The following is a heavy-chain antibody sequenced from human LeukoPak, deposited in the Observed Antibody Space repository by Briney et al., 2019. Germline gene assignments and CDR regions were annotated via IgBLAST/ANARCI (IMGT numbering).Heavy chain of an antibody. CDR1: GFTFSSSA. J-gene: IGHJ4*02. CDR2: IWYDGNNK. D-gene: IGHD3-22*01. V-gene: IGHV3-33*08. CDR3: ARAIISHYYDSSGYQYYFDY. Sequence: GGSLRLSCAASGFTFSSSAMSWVRQAPGKGLQWVAVIWYDGNNKYYADSVKGRFTISRDNSKNTLYLQMNSLRAEDTAVYYCARAIISHYYDSSGYQYYFDYWGQGTLVTVSS.